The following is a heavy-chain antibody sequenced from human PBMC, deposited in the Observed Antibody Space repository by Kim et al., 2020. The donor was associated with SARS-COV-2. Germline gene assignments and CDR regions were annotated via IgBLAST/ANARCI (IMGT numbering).Heavy chain of an antibody. Sequence: ASVKVSCKASGYTFTSYGISWVRQAPGQGLEWMGWISAYNGNTNYAQKLQGRVTMTTDTSTSTAYMELRSLRSDDTAVYYCATFGSGYSSGHPEDAFDIWGQGTMVTVSS. J-gene: IGHJ3*02. D-gene: IGHD6-19*01. CDR3: ATFGSGYSSGHPEDAFDI. CDR2: ISAYNGNT. V-gene: IGHV1-18*01. CDR1: GYTFTSYG.